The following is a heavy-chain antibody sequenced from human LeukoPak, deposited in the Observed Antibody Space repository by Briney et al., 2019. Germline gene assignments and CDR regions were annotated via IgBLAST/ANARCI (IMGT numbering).Heavy chain of an antibody. J-gene: IGHJ4*02. Sequence: SPTLSLTCAISGDSVSSNSAAWNWIRQSPSRGLEWLGRTYYRSKWYYDYAVSVKSRITINPDTSKNQFSLQLNSVTPEDTAIYYCARDGGYDFWTGSLDYWGQGTLVTVSS. CDR3: ARDGGYDFWTGSLDY. CDR1: GDSVSSNSAA. V-gene: IGHV6-1*01. D-gene: IGHD3-3*01. CDR2: TYYRSKWYY.